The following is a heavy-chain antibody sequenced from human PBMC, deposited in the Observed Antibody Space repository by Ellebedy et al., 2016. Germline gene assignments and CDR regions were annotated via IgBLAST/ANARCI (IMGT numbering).Heavy chain of an antibody. CDR3: ARFIAVAGTNYFDY. J-gene: IGHJ4*02. CDR1: GGTFSSYA. V-gene: IGHV1-69*13. D-gene: IGHD6-19*01. CDR2: IIPIFGTA. Sequence: SVKVSCXASGGTFSSYAISGVRQAPGQGLEWMGGIIPIFGTANYAQKFQGRVTITADESTSTAYMELSSLRSEDTAVYYCARFIAVAGTNYFDYWGQGTLVTVSS.